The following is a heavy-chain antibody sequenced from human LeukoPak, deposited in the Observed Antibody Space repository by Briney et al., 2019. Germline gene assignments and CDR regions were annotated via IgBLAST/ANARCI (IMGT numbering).Heavy chain of an antibody. J-gene: IGHJ4*02. V-gene: IGHV3-21*01. D-gene: IGHD3-10*01. CDR1: GFTFNTYS. Sequence: GGSLRLSCAASGFTFNTYSMNWDRQAPGKGLEWVSSIRSSSSYIYYADSVKGRFTISRDNAKNSLYLQMNSLRGEDTAVYYCARVYYYASGSYYDYFDYWGQGTLVTVSS. CDR2: IRSSSSYI. CDR3: ARVYYYASGSYYDYFDY.